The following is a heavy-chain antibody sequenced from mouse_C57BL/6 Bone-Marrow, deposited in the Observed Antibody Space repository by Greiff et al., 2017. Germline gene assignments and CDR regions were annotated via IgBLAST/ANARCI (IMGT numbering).Heavy chain of an antibody. CDR2: INPNYGTT. V-gene: IGHV1-39*01. CDR3: ASFPRYGSSHWYFDV. J-gene: IGHJ1*03. Sequence: EVKLMESGPELVKPGASVKISCKASGYSFTDYNMNWVKQSNGKSLEWIGVINPNYGTTSYNQKFKGKATLTVDQSSSTAYMQLNSLTSEDSAVYYCASFPRYGSSHWYFDVWGTGTTVTVSS. CDR1: GYSFTDYN. D-gene: IGHD1-1*01.